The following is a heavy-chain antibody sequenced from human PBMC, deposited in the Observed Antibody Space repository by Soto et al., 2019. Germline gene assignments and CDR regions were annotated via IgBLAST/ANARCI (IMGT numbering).Heavy chain of an antibody. J-gene: IGHJ4*02. Sequence: QVQLQQWGAGLLKPSETLSLTCAVYGGSFSGYYWSWIRQPPGKGLEWIGEINHSGSTNYNPSLKCRVTISVDTSKNQFSLKLSSVTAADTAVYYCARAGTGHYWGQGTLVTVSS. CDR1: GGSFSGYY. D-gene: IGHD6-13*01. CDR2: INHSGST. CDR3: ARAGTGHY. V-gene: IGHV4-34*01.